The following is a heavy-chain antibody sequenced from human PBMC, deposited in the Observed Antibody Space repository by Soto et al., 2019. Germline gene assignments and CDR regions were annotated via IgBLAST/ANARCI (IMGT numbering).Heavy chain of an antibody. Sequence: QVQLVESGGGVVQPGRSLRLSCAASGFTFGSYGMHWVRQAPGKGLEWVAVIWYDGSNKYYADSVKGRFTISRDNSKNTLYLQMNSLRAEDTAVYYCARDRGYYGSGTLADAFDIWGQGTMVTVSS. D-gene: IGHD3-10*01. V-gene: IGHV3-33*01. CDR1: GFTFGSYG. CDR2: IWYDGSNK. CDR3: ARDRGYYGSGTLADAFDI. J-gene: IGHJ3*02.